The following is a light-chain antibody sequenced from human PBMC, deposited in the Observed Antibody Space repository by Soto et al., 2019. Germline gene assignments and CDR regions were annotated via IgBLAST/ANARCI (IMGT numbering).Light chain of an antibody. J-gene: IGLJ3*02. CDR1: SSDVGGHNY. CDR2: EVS. V-gene: IGLV2-14*01. CDR3: SSYTSASTGV. Sequence: QSALTQPASVSGSPGQSITISCIGTSSDVGGHNYVSWYQQYPGKAPKLMISEVSERPSGISHRFSGSTSGNTASLTISGLQAEDEADYYCSSYTSASTGVFGGGTKLTVL.